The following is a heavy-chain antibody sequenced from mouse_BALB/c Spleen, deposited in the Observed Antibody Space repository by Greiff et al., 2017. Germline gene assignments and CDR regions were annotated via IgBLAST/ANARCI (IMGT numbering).Heavy chain of an antibody. CDR1: GFTFSSFG. CDR2: ISSGSSTI. CDR3: ARRYAYAMDY. D-gene: IGHD2-14*01. J-gene: IGHJ4*01. Sequence: EVQLVESGGGLVQPGGSRKLSCAASGFTFSSFGMHWVRQAPEKGLEWVAYISSGSSTIYYADTVKGRFTISRDNPKNTLFLQMTSLRSEDTAMYYCARRYAYAMDYWGQGTSVTVSA. V-gene: IGHV5-17*02.